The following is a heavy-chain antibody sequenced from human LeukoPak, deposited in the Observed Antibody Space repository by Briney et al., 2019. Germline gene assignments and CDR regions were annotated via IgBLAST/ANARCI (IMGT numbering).Heavy chain of an antibody. CDR3: ARGHNILTGYYFGGYDY. Sequence: PGGSLRLSCAASGFTFSSYAMSWVRQAPGKGLEWVSGLSATGGTTYYADSVKGRFTISRDNAKNSLYLQMNSLRAEDTALYYCARGHNILTGYYFGGYDYWGQGTLVTVSS. V-gene: IGHV3-23*01. CDR2: LSATGGTT. CDR1: GFTFSSYA. D-gene: IGHD3-9*01. J-gene: IGHJ4*02.